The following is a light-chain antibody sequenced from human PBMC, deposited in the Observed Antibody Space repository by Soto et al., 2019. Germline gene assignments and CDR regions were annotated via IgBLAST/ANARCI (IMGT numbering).Light chain of an antibody. CDR2: GAS. CDR1: QSVSSSY. V-gene: IGKV3-20*01. CDR3: HQYDNAPQT. Sequence: EVVLTQSPDTLSLPPGERATLSCRASQSVSSSYLAWYQQKPGQAPRVLIYGASKRATGIPDRFSGSGSGTDFSLTISRLEPEDFAVYYCHQYDNAPQTYGQGTKVDIK. J-gene: IGKJ2*01.